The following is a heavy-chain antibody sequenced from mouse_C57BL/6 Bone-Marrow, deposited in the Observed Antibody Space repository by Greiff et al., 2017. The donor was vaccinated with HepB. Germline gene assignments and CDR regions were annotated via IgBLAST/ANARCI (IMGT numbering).Heavy chain of an antibody. D-gene: IGHD1-1*01. CDR2: ISSGSSNI. CDR1: GFTFSDYG. V-gene: IGHV5-17*01. CDR3: ARRDYYGSSYDWYFDV. Sequence: EVQGVESGGGLVKPGGSLKLSCAASGFTFSDYGMHWVRQAPEKGLEWVAYISSGSSNIYYADTVKGRFTISRDNAKNTLFLQMTSLRSEDTAMYYCARRDYYGSSYDWYFDVWGTGTTVTVSS. J-gene: IGHJ1*03.